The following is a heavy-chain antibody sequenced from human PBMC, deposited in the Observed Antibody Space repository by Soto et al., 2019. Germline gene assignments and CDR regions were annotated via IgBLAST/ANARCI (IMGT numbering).Heavy chain of an antibody. J-gene: IGHJ4*02. CDR1: GYTFNSFW. D-gene: IGHD1-7*01. V-gene: IGHV5-51*01. Sequence: GESLKISCKGFGYTFNSFWIGWVRQMPGEGLEWMGLMFPWTSDTRYSPSFQGHVSISVDRSTGTGYLQWNSLKASDTTMYYCVTTRDGTTFFPHWGQGTPVTVSS. CDR2: MFPWTSDT. CDR3: VTTRDGTTFFPH.